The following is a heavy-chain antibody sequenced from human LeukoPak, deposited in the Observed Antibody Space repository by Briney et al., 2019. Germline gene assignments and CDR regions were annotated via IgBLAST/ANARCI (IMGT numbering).Heavy chain of an antibody. CDR3: ARHAYSGALRVFDF. J-gene: IGHJ4*02. CDR2: ISHGGRT. CDR1: GGSIRRDGNL. D-gene: IGHD1-26*01. V-gene: IGHV4-39*01. Sequence: SETLSLTCAVSGGSIRRDGNLWGWIRQPPGKGLEWIGTISHGGRTYYNPSLKSRVTVSVETTKNQFSLNLSSVTAADTAVYYCARHAYSGALRVFDFWGQGTLVTVSS.